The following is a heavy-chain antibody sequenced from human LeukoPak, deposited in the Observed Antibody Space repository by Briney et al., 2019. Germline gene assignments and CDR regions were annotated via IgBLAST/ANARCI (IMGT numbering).Heavy chain of an antibody. CDR2: IKQDGSDK. J-gene: IGHJ4*02. CDR1: GFTFSSYW. Sequence: PGGSLRLSCAASGFTFSSYWMSWVRQAPGKGLEWVANIKQDGSDKYYVDSVKGRFTISRVNAKNSLYLQMNSLRAEDTAVYYCARAGYSRSCDYWGQGTLVTVSS. CDR3: ARAGYSRSCDY. D-gene: IGHD6-13*01. V-gene: IGHV3-7*01.